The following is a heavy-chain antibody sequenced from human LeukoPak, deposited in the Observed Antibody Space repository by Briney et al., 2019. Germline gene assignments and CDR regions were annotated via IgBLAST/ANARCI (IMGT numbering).Heavy chain of an antibody. J-gene: IGHJ4*02. CDR3: ARALGTYYDFWSGYSVDY. CDR2: ISSSSSYI. CDR1: GFTFSSYS. Sequence: GGSLRLSCAASGFTFSSYSMNWVRQAPGKGLEGVSSISSSSSYIYYADSVKGRFTISRDNAKNSLYLQMNSLRAEDTAVYYCARALGTYYDFWSGYSVDYWGQGTLVTVSS. V-gene: IGHV3-21*01. D-gene: IGHD3-3*01.